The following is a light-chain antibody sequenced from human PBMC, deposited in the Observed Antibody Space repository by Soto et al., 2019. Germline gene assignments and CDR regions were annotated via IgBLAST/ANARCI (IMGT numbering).Light chain of an antibody. Sequence: EIVMTQSPATLSVSPGERATLSCRASQSVSSNLAWYQQKPGQAPRLLMFRTSSRATGFPARFSGSASGTEFNLTISSLQSEDFGVYYCQQYNNWPRATFGGGAKVDIK. V-gene: IGKV3-15*01. CDR3: QQYNNWPRAT. J-gene: IGKJ4*01. CDR2: RTS. CDR1: QSVSSN.